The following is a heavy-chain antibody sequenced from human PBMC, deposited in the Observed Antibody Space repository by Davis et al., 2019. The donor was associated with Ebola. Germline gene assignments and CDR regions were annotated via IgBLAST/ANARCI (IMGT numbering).Heavy chain of an antibody. Sequence: ASVTVSCTASGYTFTSYAMHWVRQAPGQRLEWMGWINAGNGNTKYSQRFQGRVTITTDTSASTVYLDLTSLRSEDTAVFYCARASFGYNSGWYADYWGPGSLVTVSS. V-gene: IGHV1-3*01. J-gene: IGHJ4*02. CDR1: GYTFTSYA. D-gene: IGHD6-19*01. CDR3: ARASFGYNSGWYADY. CDR2: INAGNGNT.